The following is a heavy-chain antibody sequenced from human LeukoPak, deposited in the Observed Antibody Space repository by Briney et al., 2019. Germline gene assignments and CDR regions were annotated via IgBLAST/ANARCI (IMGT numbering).Heavy chain of an antibody. Sequence: ASVKVSCKASGYTFTGYYMHWVRQAPGQGLEWMGRINPNSGGTNYAQKFQGRVTMTRDTSISTAYMELSRLRSDDTAVYYCAAGWKLLQVTGVDYWGQGTLVTVSS. D-gene: IGHD1-26*01. CDR3: AAGWKLLQVTGVDY. V-gene: IGHV1-2*06. CDR1: GYTFTGYY. J-gene: IGHJ4*02. CDR2: INPNSGGT.